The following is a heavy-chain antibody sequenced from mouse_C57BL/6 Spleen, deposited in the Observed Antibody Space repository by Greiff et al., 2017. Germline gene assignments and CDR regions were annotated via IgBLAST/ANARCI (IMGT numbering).Heavy chain of an antibody. V-gene: IGHV2-4*01. D-gene: IGHD1-1*01. J-gene: IGHJ4*01. CDR3: AKRGSYGSSHAMDY. Sequence: VQLQQSGPGLVQPSQSLSITCTVSGFSLTSYGVHWVRQPPGKGLEWMGVIWSGGSTDNNAAFISRLSISKDNSKSQVFFKMNSLQADDTAIYYCAKRGSYGSSHAMDYWGQGTSVTVSS. CDR1: GFSLTSYG. CDR2: IWSGGST.